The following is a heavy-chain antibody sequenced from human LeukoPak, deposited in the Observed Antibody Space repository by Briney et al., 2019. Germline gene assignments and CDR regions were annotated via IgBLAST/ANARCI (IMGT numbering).Heavy chain of an antibody. D-gene: IGHD6-19*01. CDR1: GGSISSGGYY. CDR3: ARQGGYSSGWYEDYYYYYGMDV. J-gene: IGHJ6*02. CDR2: IYYSGST. V-gene: IGHV4-61*08. Sequence: SETLSLTCTVSGGSISSGGYYWSWIRQPPGKGLEWIGYIYYSGSTNYNPSLKSRVTISVDTSKNQFSLKLSSVTAADTAVYYCARQGGYSSGWYEDYYYYYGMDVWGQGTTVTVSS.